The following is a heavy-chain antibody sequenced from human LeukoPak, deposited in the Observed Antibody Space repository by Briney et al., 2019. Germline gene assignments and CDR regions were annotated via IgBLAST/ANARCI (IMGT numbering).Heavy chain of an antibody. V-gene: IGHV3-15*01. CDR2: IKSKTDGGTT. CDR1: GFTFSNAW. D-gene: IGHD4-17*01. Sequence: GGSLRLSCAAPGFTFSNAWMSWVRQAPGKGLEWVGRIKSKTDGGTTDYAAPVKGRFTISRDDSKNTLYLQMNSLKTEDTAVYYCTTVGGVTTGENWFDPWGQGTLVTVSS. J-gene: IGHJ5*02. CDR3: TTVGGVTTGENWFDP.